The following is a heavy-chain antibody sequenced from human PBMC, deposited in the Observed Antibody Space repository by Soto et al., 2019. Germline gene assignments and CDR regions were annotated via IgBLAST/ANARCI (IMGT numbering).Heavy chain of an antibody. D-gene: IGHD6-19*01. V-gene: IGHV4-39*01. CDR1: GGSISSSSYY. J-gene: IGHJ4*02. CDR2: IYYSGST. Sequence: SETLSLTCTVSGGSISSSSYYWGWIRQPPGKGLEWIGSIYYSGSTYYNPSLKSRVTISVDTSKNQFSLKLSSVTAADTAVYYCARQVVGTVVTPQYFDYWGQGTLVTVSS. CDR3: ARQVVGTVVTPQYFDY.